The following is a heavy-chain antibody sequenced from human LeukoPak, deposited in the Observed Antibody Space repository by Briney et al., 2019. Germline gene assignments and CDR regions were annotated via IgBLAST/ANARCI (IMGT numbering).Heavy chain of an antibody. V-gene: IGHV3-23*01. CDR2: IRGYGDNT. Sequence: GGSLEPSVPPPGFTLISNAIAGFRQPQGKGWKGVSLIRGYGDNTYYADSVKGRFTLSRDNSKGTLYLQMFSLRAEDTAVYYCAKDRGPYVAIDNNWFDPWGQGTLVTVSS. D-gene: IGHD2-21*01. CDR1: GFTLISNA. CDR3: AKDRGPYVAIDNNWFDP. J-gene: IGHJ5*02.